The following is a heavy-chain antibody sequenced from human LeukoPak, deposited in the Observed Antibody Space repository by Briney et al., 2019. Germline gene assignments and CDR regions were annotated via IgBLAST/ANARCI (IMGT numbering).Heavy chain of an antibody. J-gene: IGHJ6*03. V-gene: IGHV3-7*01. Sequence: GGSLRLSCAASGFTFSGYAMSWVRQAPGKGLEWVANIKQDGSEKYYVDSVKGRFTISRDNAKNSLYLQMNSLRAVDTAVYYCARTLLWFGESYMDVWGKGTTVTISS. CDR1: GFTFSGYA. CDR2: IKQDGSEK. D-gene: IGHD3-10*01. CDR3: ARTLLWFGESYMDV.